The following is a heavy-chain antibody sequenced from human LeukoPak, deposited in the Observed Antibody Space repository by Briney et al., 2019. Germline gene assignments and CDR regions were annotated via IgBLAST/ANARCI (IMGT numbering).Heavy chain of an antibody. CDR2: VYYSGST. J-gene: IGHJ4*02. V-gene: IGHV4-59*01. D-gene: IGHD3-10*01. CDR3: ARGVVRGVFDC. CDR1: GGSISTYY. Sequence: SETLSLTCTVSGGSISTYYWSWIRQLPGKGLEWIGYVYYSGSTNYNPSLMSRVTISVDTSENQFSLKMSSVTAADTAMYYCARGVVRGVFDCWGQGTLVTVSS.